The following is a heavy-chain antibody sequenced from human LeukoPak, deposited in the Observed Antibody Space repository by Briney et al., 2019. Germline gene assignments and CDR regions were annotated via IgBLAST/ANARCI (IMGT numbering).Heavy chain of an antibody. D-gene: IGHD3-3*01. Sequence: HPGGSLRLSCAASGFTFSSYTMSWVRQAPGKGLRWVSAVSGSGSITSHSDSVRGRFTISRDNSKSTLYLQMNSLRAEDTAVYYCASQVRSASTPLDYWGQGTLVTVSS. CDR1: GFTFSSYT. CDR2: VSGSGSIT. V-gene: IGHV3-23*01. J-gene: IGHJ4*02. CDR3: ASQVRSASTPLDY.